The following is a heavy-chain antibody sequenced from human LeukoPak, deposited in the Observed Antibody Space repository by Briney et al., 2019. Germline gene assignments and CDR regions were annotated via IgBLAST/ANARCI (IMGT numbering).Heavy chain of an antibody. CDR3: ARHGNRFTVTFFDY. V-gene: IGHV4-39*01. J-gene: IGHJ4*02. D-gene: IGHD4-17*01. CDR1: GGSISSSAYY. CDR2: IYFSGTT. Sequence: SETLSLTCTISGGSISSSAYYWGWIRQPPGKGLEWIVSIYFSGTTHYNPSLKSRVTISVDTSKNQFSLKLNSVTAADTSVYYCARHGNRFTVTFFDYWGQGALVTVSS.